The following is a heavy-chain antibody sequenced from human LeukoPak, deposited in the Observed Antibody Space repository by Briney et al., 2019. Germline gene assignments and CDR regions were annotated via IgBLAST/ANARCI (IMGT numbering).Heavy chain of an antibody. V-gene: IGHV5-51*01. CDR1: AYTFTSYW. Sequence: GESLKISCKGSAYTFTSYWIGWVRQLPGKGLEWMGIIYPGDSDTRYSPSFQGQVTISADKSISTAYLQWSSLKASGTAMYYCARVRGATPRDAFDIWGQGTMVTVSS. CDR2: IYPGDSDT. CDR3: ARVRGATPRDAFDI. D-gene: IGHD1-26*01. J-gene: IGHJ3*02.